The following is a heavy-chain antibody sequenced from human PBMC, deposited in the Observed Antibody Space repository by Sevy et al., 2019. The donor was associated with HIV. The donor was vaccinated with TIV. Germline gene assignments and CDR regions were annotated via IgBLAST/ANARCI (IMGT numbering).Heavy chain of an antibody. Sequence: ASVKVSCKAPGYSFTTYAITWVRQAPGQGLEWMGWISPFHGNTNYAQKLQGRVSMTTDTSTSTAYMELTSLRSDDTAVYYCARVFGGRLYNGRFDPWGQGTLVTVSS. D-gene: IGHD3-16*01. CDR3: ARVFGGRLYNGRFDP. CDR2: ISPFHGNT. J-gene: IGHJ5*02. CDR1: GYSFTTYA. V-gene: IGHV1-18*01.